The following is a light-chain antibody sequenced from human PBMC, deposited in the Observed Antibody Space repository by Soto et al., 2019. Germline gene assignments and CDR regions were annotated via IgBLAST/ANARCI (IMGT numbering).Light chain of an antibody. CDR2: EVS. Sequence: QSALTQPSSASGSPGQSVTISCTGTSSDVGCYNYVSWYQQHPGKAPKLMIYEVSKRPSGVTDRFSGSKSGNTASLTVSGLQAEDEADYYSSSYAGSNNVVFGGGTKVTVL. V-gene: IGLV2-8*01. CDR1: SSDVGCYNY. J-gene: IGLJ2*01. CDR3: SSYAGSNNVV.